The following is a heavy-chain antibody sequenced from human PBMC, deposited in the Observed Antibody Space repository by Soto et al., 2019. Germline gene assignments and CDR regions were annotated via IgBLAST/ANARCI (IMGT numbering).Heavy chain of an antibody. V-gene: IGHV4-4*07. CDR1: GGSISSYY. D-gene: IGHD3-3*01. CDR3: ARDQSGYDFWSVGWFDP. J-gene: IGHJ5*02. Sequence: SETLSLTCTVSGGSISSYYWSWIRQPAGKELEWIGRIYTSGSTNYNPSLKSRVTMSVDTSKNQFSLKLSSVTAADTAVYYCARDQSGYDFWSVGWFDPWGQGTLVTVSS. CDR2: IYTSGST.